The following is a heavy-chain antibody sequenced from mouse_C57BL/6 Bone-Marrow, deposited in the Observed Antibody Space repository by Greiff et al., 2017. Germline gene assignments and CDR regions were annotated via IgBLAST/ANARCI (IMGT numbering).Heavy chain of an antibody. V-gene: IGHV1-9*01. CDR3: ARRGPYGSSHWYFDV. D-gene: IGHD1-1*01. Sequence: VQLQQSGAELMKPGASVKLSCKATGYTFTGYWIEWVKQRPGHGLEWIGEILPGIGSTNYNEKFKGKATFTADTSSNTAYMQLSSLTTEDSAIYYCARRGPYGSSHWYFDVWGTGTTVTVSS. CDR2: ILPGIGST. CDR1: GYTFTGYW. J-gene: IGHJ1*03.